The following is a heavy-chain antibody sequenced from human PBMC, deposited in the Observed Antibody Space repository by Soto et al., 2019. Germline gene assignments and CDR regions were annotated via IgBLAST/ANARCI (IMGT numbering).Heavy chain of an antibody. Sequence: EVQLVESGGGLVQPGRSLRLSCAASGFTFDDYAMHWVRQVPGKCLELVSGMSWNGARIGYADSVKGRFTISRDNSKNSLYLQMDSLRVEDTALYHCAKGVTDGDYYDRSGLLSAFDNWGQGTLVTFSS. V-gene: IGHV3-9*01. CDR3: AKGVTDGDYYDRSGLLSAFDN. J-gene: IGHJ4*02. CDR2: MSWNGARI. CDR1: GFTFDDYA. D-gene: IGHD3-22*01.